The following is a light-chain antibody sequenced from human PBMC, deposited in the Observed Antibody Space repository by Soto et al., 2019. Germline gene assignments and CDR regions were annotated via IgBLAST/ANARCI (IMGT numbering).Light chain of an antibody. J-gene: IGKJ4*01. V-gene: IGKV1-13*02. CDR3: QQFNTKPLT. CDR2: DAS. Sequence: IQLTQTTSTLSASVGDRVTITCRATQGIGTALAWYHQRPGNSPDLLVYDASTLQSGVPSRFSGSGSETDFSLTISGLQPEDFGHHYCQQFNTKPLTFGGGTRVEIK. CDR1: QGIGTA.